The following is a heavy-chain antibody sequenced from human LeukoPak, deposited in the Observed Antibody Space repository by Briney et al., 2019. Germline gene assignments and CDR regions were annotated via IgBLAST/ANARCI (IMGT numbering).Heavy chain of an antibody. J-gene: IGHJ3*02. CDR2: IRYDESVK. D-gene: IGHD3-16*01. CDR1: GYTFTSYY. CDR3: ARDLPGGAKAFNI. Sequence: SCKASGYTFTSYYMHWVRQAPGKGPEWVAFIRYDESVKSYANSVKGRFTGSRDNSKNTLFLQMNNLRAEDTAVYYCARDLPGGAKAFNIWGLGTMVIVSS. V-gene: IGHV3-30*02.